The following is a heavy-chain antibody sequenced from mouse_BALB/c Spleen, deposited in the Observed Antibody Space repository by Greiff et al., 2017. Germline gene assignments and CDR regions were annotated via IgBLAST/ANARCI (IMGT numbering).Heavy chain of an antibody. D-gene: IGHD2-4*01. V-gene: IGHV3-2*02. CDR1: GYSITSDYA. Sequence: EVQLQESGPGLVKPSQSLSLTCTVTGYSITSDYAWNWIRQFPGNKLEWMGYISYSGSTSYNPSLKSRISITRDTSKNQFFLQLNSVTTEDTATYYCAKNYYDYDDSYYFDYWGQGTTLTVSS. CDR2: ISYSGST. J-gene: IGHJ2*01. CDR3: AKNYYDYDDSYYFDY.